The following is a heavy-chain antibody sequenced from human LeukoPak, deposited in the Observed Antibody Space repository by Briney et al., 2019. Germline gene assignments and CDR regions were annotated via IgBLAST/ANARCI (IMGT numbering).Heavy chain of an antibody. V-gene: IGHV1-69*05. D-gene: IGHD3-22*01. CDR1: GGTFSSYA. J-gene: IGHJ5*02. Sequence: ASVKVSCKASGGTFSSYAISWVRQAPGQGLEWMGGIIPIFGTANYAQKFQGRVTITRDTSASTAYMELSSLRSEDTAVYYCARDHYYDSSGYINWFDPWGQGTLVTVSS. CDR3: ARDHYYDSSGYINWFDP. CDR2: IIPIFGTA.